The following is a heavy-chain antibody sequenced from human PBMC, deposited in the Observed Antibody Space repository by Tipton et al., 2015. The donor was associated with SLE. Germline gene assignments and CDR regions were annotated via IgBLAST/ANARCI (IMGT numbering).Heavy chain of an antibody. V-gene: IGHV4-4*07. D-gene: IGHD3-3*01. CDR1: GGSINGYY. J-gene: IGHJ4*02. Sequence: TLSLTCTVSGGSINGYYWNWIRQPAGKGLEWIGRVYTSGTTDYNPSYHPSLKSRVTMSGDTSKNQFSLKLNSVTAADTAVYYCARAYYTFDYWGQEALVTVSS. CDR2: VYTSGTT. CDR3: ARAYYTFDY.